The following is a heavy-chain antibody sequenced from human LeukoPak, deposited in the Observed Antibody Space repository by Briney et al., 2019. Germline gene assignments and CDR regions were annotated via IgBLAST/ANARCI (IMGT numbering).Heavy chain of an antibody. CDR3: ARGELMGGSSWYANWFDP. CDR1: GVSFSGYY. J-gene: IGHJ5*02. Sequence: SETLSLTCAVYGVSFSGYYWSWIRQPPGKGLEWIGEINHSGSTNYNPSLKSRVTISVDTSKNQFSLKLSSVTAADTAVYYCARGELMGGSSWYANWFDPWGQGTLVTVSS. CDR2: INHSGST. D-gene: IGHD6-13*01. V-gene: IGHV4-34*01.